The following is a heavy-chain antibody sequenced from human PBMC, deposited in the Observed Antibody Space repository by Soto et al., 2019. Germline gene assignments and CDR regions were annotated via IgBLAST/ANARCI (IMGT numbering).Heavy chain of an antibody. J-gene: IGHJ3*01. CDR1: GGSISTSY. D-gene: IGHD3-10*01. V-gene: IGHV4-59*01. CDR2: IYYSGST. Sequence: PSEPLSLTCTVSGGSISTSYWSWIRQPPGKGLEWIGYIYYSGSTNNNPSLKSRVTISVDTSKNQFSLKLSSVTAADTAVYYCARVWGGAFDFWGQGTMVT. CDR3: ARVWGGAFDF.